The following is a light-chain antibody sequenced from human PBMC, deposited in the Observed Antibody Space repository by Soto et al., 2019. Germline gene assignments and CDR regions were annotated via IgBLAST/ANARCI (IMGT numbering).Light chain of an antibody. J-gene: IGKJ4*01. V-gene: IGKV1D-12*01. CDR1: QDISRW. Sequence: DIQMTQSPSSVSASVGDRITITCRASQDISRWLAWYQQKPGRAPNLLIYTASTLESGVPSRFSGSGSGTDFTLTISNLQPEDFAPYYCQQVDSFPLTFGGGTKVEIK. CDR2: TAS. CDR3: QQVDSFPLT.